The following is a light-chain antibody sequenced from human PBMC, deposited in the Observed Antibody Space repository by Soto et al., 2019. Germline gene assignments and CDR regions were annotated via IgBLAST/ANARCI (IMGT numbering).Light chain of an antibody. CDR2: DAS. Sequence: DIQMTQSPSTLSASVGDRVPITCRASQSISSWLAWYQQKPGKAPKLLIYDASSLESGVPSRFSGSGSGTDFTLTISSLQPDDFATYYCQQLNGYVALTFGGGTKVDI. CDR1: QSISSW. V-gene: IGKV1-5*01. J-gene: IGKJ4*01. CDR3: QQLNGYVALT.